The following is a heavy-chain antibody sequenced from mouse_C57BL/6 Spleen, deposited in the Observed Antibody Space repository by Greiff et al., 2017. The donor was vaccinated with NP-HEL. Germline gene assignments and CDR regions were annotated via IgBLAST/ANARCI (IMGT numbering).Heavy chain of an antibody. J-gene: IGHJ3*01. D-gene: IGHD2-3*01. CDR2: ISYDGSN. V-gene: IGHV3-6*01. Sequence: EVKLQESGPGLVKPSQSLSLTCSVTGYSITSGYYWNWIRQFPGNKLEWMGYISYDGSNNYNPSLKNRISITRDTSKNQFFLKLHSVTTEDTATYYCARYDGYYPWFAYWGQGTLVTVSA. CDR1: GYSITSGYY. CDR3: ARYDGYYPWFAY.